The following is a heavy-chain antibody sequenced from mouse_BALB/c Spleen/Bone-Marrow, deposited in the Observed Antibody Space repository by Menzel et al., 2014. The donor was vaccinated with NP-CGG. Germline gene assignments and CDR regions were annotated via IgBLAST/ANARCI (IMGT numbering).Heavy chain of an antibody. CDR2: ISTYSGNT. J-gene: IGHJ3*01. D-gene: IGHD1-1*01. CDR3: ARGGIYYGSSSFAY. V-gene: IGHV1-67*01. Sequence: LQESGPELVRPGVSVKISCKGSGYTFTDYAMHRVKQSHAKSLEWIGVISTYSGNTNYNQKFKGKATMTVDKSSSTAYMELARLTSEDSAIYYCARGGIYYGSSSFAYWGQGTLVTVSA. CDR1: GYTFTDYA.